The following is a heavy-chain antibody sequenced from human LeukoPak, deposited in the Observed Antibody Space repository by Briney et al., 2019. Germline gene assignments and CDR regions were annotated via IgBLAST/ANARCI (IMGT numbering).Heavy chain of an antibody. J-gene: IGHJ4*02. CDR1: GFTFSSYW. CDR3: ARGEYSSSSWPFDY. CDR2: IKQDGSEK. D-gene: IGHD6-13*01. Sequence: GGSLRLSCAASGFTFSSYWMSWVRQAPGKGLEWVANIKQDGSEKYYVDSVKGRFTISRDNAKNSLYLQMNSLRAEDTAVYYCARGEYSSSSWPFDYWGQGTLVTVSS. V-gene: IGHV3-7*01.